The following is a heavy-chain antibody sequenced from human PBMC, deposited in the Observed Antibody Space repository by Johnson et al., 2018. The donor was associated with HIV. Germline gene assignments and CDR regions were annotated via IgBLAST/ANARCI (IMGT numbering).Heavy chain of an antibody. CDR2: ISYDGSNK. J-gene: IGHJ3*02. Sequence: QVQLVESGGGVVQPGRSLRLSCAASGFIFSSYAMHWVRQAPGKGLEWVAVISYDGSNKYYADSVKGRFTISRDNSKNTLYLQMNSLRAEDTAVYYCARDGYYYDSSGRTGAFDIWGQGTMVTVSS. CDR1: GFIFSSYA. D-gene: IGHD3-22*01. CDR3: ARDGYYYDSSGRTGAFDI. V-gene: IGHV3-30-3*01.